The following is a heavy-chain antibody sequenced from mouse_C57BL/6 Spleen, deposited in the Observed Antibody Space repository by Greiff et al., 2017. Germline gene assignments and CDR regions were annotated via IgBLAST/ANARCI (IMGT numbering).Heavy chain of an antibody. D-gene: IGHD2-4*01. J-gene: IGHJ3*01. Sequence: QVHVKQPGAELVRPGSSVKLSCKASGYTFTSYWWHWVKQRPIQGLEWIGNIDPSDREPHYNQKFKDKATLTVDKSSSTAYMQLSSLTSEDSAVYYCARGDYDDDGAYWGQGTLVTVSA. CDR3: ARGDYDDDGAY. V-gene: IGHV1-52*01. CDR1: GYTFTSYW. CDR2: IDPSDREP.